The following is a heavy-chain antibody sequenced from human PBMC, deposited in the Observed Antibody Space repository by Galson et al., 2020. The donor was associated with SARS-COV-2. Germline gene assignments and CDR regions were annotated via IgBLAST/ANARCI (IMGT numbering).Heavy chain of an antibody. Sequence: GGSLRLSCAASGFTFSSYGMHWVRQAPGKGLEWVAVISYDGSNKYYADSVKGRFTISRDNSKNTLYLQMNSLRAEDTAVYYCAKRKYYDYVWGSYVDAFDIWGQGTMVTVSS. J-gene: IGHJ3*02. D-gene: IGHD3-16*01. CDR3: AKRKYYDYVWGSYVDAFDI. V-gene: IGHV3-30*18. CDR1: GFTFSSYG. CDR2: ISYDGSNK.